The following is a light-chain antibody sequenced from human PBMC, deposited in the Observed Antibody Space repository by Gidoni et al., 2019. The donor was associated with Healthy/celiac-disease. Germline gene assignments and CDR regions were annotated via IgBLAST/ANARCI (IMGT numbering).Light chain of an antibody. CDR3: NSYKSSSTLERV. V-gene: IGLV2-14*03. CDR1: SSDGGGYNY. J-gene: IGLJ2*01. CDR2: DVS. Sequence: QSALTQPASVSGSPGQSITISCTGTSSDGGGYNYVSWYQQHQGKAPKLMIYDVSNRPSGVANRFAGSKAGNTASLTISGLQAEDEADYYCNSYKSSSTLERVFGGGTKLTVL.